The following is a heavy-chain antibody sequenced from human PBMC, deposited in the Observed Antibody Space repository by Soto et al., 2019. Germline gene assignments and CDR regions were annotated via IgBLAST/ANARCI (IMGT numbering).Heavy chain of an antibody. CDR1: GFTFSSYA. D-gene: IGHD6-19*01. Sequence: QVQLVESGGGVVQPGRSLRLSCAASGFTFSSYAMHWVRQAPGKGLEWVAVISYDGSNKYYADSVKGRFTISRDNSKNTLYLQMNSLRAEDTAVYYCARDSLSIAVAGTGCFDYWGQGTLVTVSS. CDR2: ISYDGSNK. V-gene: IGHV3-30-3*01. J-gene: IGHJ4*02. CDR3: ARDSLSIAVAGTGCFDY.